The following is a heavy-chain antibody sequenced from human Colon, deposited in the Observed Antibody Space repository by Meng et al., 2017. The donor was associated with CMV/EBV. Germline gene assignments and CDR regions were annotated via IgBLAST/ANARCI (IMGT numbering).Heavy chain of an antibody. J-gene: IGHJ5*02. CDR1: GFIFSDYY. CDR3: VKGHTMINP. D-gene: IGHD3-16*01. CDR2: ISPTGSDT. Sequence: VPLVQSGVGLVEPGGSLGLSCAASGFIFSDYYMTWIREAPGKGLEWVSYISPTGSDTNYADSVRGRFTISRDNAKNSLFLQMSSLTAEDTAVYYCVKGHTMINPWGQGTLVTVSS. V-gene: IGHV3-11*05.